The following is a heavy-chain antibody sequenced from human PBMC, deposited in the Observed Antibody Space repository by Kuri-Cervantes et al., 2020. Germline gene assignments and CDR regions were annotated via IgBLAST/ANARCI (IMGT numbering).Heavy chain of an antibody. CDR1: RFTFSDYY. D-gene: IGHD3-22*01. CDR2: ISSSGSII. CDR3: ARVSARITMIVVVPEDAFDI. V-gene: IGHV3-11*04. Sequence: GGSLRLSCAASRFTFSDYYMSWIRQAPGKGLEWVAYISSSGSIISYTDSVKGRFTISRDNAKNTLYLQMNSLRAEDTAVYYCARVSARITMIVVVPEDAFDIWGQGTMVTVSS. J-gene: IGHJ3*02.